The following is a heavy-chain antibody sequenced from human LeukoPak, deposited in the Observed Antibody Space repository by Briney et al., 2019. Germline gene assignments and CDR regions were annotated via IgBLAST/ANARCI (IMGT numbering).Heavy chain of an antibody. J-gene: IGHJ5*01. Sequence: PGGSLRLSCAASGFTVSSNYMSWVRQAPGKGLEWVSVIYSGGSTFYADSVKGRFTISRDNAKNTLFLQMNSLRARDTTGNNCARALWFEFWGQGTLVTVSS. CDR3: ARALWFEF. CDR2: IYSGGST. CDR1: GFTVSSNY. V-gene: IGHV3-53*01.